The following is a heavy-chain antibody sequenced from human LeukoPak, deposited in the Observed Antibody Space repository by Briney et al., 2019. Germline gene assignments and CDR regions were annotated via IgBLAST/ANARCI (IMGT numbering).Heavy chain of an antibody. CDR1: GDSVSGNGAA. J-gene: IGHJ3*02. CDR2: TYYRSKWYN. Sequence: SQTLSLTCAISGDSVSGNGAAWNWIRQSPSRGLEWLGRTYYRSKWYNDYAVSMKTRITINPDTSKNQFSLQHNSVTPEDTAVYYCARDVSPTPGEAFDIWGQGTMVTVSS. V-gene: IGHV6-1*01. D-gene: IGHD5/OR15-5a*01. CDR3: ARDVSPTPGEAFDI.